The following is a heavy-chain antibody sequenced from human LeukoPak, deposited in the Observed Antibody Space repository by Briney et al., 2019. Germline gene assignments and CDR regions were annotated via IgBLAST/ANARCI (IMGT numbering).Heavy chain of an antibody. CDR2: ISSSSSYI. V-gene: IGHV3-21*01. J-gene: IGHJ4*02. CDR3: AGGGTAYYYFDY. D-gene: IGHD2-21*01. Sequence: PGGSLRLSCAASGFTFSSYSMNWARQAPGKGLEWVSSISSSSSYIYYADSVKGRFTISRDNAKNSLYLQMNSLRAEDTAVYYCAGGGTAYYYFDYWGQGTLVTVSS. CDR1: GFTFSSYS.